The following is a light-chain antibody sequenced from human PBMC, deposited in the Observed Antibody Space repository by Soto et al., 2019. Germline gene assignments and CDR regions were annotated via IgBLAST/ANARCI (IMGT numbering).Light chain of an antibody. J-gene: IGLJ1*01. CDR2: EVT. CDR1: SSDIGDYNY. CDR3: SSFTRGSTPFV. V-gene: IGLV2-14*03. Sequence: QSALTQPASVSGSRGQSITISCTGTSSDIGDYNYVSWYKQYPGKAPKLIIFEVTNRPAGISNRFSGSKSGNTASLTISGLQAEDEADYYCSSFTRGSTPFVFGSGTKLTV.